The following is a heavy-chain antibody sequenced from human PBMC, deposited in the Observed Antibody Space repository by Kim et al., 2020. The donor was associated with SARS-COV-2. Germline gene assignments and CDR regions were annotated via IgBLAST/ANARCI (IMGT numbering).Heavy chain of an antibody. V-gene: IGHV3-7*03. Sequence: GGSLRLSCAASGFTFSSYWMNWVRQAPGKGLEWVANMKQDGSEKYYVDSVKGRFTVSSDNAKNSLYLQMNSLRADDTAVYYCVRGIPAHWGQGTLVTVSS. CDR2: MKQDGSEK. CDR3: VRGIPAH. CDR1: GFTFSSYW. J-gene: IGHJ4*02. D-gene: IGHD2-21*01.